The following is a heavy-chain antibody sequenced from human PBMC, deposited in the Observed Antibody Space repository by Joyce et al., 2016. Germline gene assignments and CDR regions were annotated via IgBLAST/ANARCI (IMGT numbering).Heavy chain of an antibody. Sequence: QVQLQESGPGLVKPSETLSLTCGVSGLSFDLHSFWGWIRQPPGKGLEWIGNVYLHGITHSCPSLQSRVTISMDTSKNQFSLNLNSVTAADTAVYFCARRPYNVHTPLGSDWYFDLWGRGTLVTVSS. CDR2: VYLHGIT. CDR1: GLSFDLHSF. J-gene: IGHJ2*01. CDR3: ARRPYNVHTPLGSDWYFDL. D-gene: IGHD5-18*01. V-gene: IGHV4-38-2*01.